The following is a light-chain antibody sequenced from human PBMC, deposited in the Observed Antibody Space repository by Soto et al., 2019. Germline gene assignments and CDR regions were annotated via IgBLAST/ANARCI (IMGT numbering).Light chain of an antibody. CDR1: SSNIGSNT. J-gene: IGLJ2*01. CDR3: AAWDDSLNGVV. CDR2: NNN. Sequence: QSVLTQPPSASGTPGQRVTISCSGSSSNIGSNTVNWYQQLPGTAPKLLIYNNNQRPSGVPARFSGSKSDTSASLAISGLQSEDEADYYCAAWDDSLNGVVFGGGTKLTVL. V-gene: IGLV1-44*01.